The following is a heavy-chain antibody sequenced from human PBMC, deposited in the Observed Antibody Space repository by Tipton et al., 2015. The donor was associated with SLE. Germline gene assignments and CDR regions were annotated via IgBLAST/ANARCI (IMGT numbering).Heavy chain of an antibody. V-gene: IGHV3-30*19. D-gene: IGHD3-16*01. Sequence: RSLRLSCAASGFKFTNHGMHWVRQAPGKGLEWVAFIRFDGSNEYYADSVKGRFTISRDDSINTLYVQINSLRSEDTAVYHCVRPRRGGSYDNGMDVWGQGTTVTVSS. J-gene: IGHJ6*02. CDR1: GFKFTNHG. CDR3: VRPRRGGSYDNGMDV. CDR2: IRFDGSNE.